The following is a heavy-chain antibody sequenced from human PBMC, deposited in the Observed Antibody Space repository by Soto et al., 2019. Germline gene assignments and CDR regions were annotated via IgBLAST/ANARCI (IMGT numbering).Heavy chain of an antibody. CDR3: AKENSNPYSYGPQHYYYYYGMDV. Sequence: EVQLLESGGGLVQPGGSLRLSCAASGFTFSSYAMSWVRQAPGKGLEWVSAISGSGGSTYYADSVKGRFTISRDNSKNPLYLQMNSLRAEDTAVYYCAKENSNPYSYGPQHYYYYYGMDVWGQGTTVTVSS. V-gene: IGHV3-23*01. D-gene: IGHD5-18*01. CDR1: GFTFSSYA. CDR2: ISGSGGST. J-gene: IGHJ6*02.